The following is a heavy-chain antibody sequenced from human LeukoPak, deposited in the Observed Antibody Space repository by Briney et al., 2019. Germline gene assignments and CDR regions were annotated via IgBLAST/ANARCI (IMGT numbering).Heavy chain of an antibody. Sequence: PGGSLRLSCAASGFTFSDYYMSWLRQAPGKGLEWASYISYSSSYTNYADSVKGRFTISRDNAKNTLFLQINSLRAEDTAVYYCARDVIYGSGSSRLFDIWGQGTLVTVSS. CDR2: ISYSSSYT. CDR3: ARDVIYGSGSSRLFDI. CDR1: GFTFSDYY. D-gene: IGHD3-10*01. J-gene: IGHJ3*02. V-gene: IGHV3-11*05.